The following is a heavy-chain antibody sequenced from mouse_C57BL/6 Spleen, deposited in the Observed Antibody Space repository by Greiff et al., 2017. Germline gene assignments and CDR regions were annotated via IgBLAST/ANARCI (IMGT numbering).Heavy chain of an antibody. J-gene: IGHJ3*01. CDR1: GFTFTDYY. Sequence: DVMLVESGGGLVQPGGSLSLSCAASGFTFTDYYMSWVRQPPGKALEWLGFIRNKANGYTTEYSASVKGRFTISRDNSQSILYLQMNALRAEDSATYYCARSFITTVEAWFAYWGQGTLVTVSA. D-gene: IGHD1-1*01. V-gene: IGHV7-3*01. CDR3: ARSFITTVEAWFAY. CDR2: IRNKANGYTT.